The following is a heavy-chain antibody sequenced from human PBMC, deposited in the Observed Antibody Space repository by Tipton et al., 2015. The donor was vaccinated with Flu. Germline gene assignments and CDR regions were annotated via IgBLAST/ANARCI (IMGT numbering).Heavy chain of an antibody. Sequence: QVQLVQSGAELKKPGASVKVSCKGSGYTFSAHYMHWVRQAPGQGLEWMGWINPQDNGTRYPQKFQGRVTMTTDTSTNTAYMEVRSLRLDDTAVYYCARDMPQGVVVIPPAKRFDHWGQGTLVTVSS. V-gene: IGHV1-2*02. D-gene: IGHD2-2*01. CDR2: INPQDNGT. CDR3: ARDMPQGVVVIPPAKRFDH. J-gene: IGHJ4*02. CDR1: GYTFSAHY.